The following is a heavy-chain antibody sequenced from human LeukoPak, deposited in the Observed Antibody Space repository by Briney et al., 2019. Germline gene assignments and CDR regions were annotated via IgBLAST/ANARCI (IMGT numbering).Heavy chain of an antibody. J-gene: IGHJ3*02. CDR2: IVVGSGNT. D-gene: IGHD1-26*01. CDR3: AAHALSGSYFPDAFDI. CDR1: GFTFTSSA. Sequence: SVKVSCKASGFTFTSSAMQWVRQARGQRLEWIGWIVVGSGNTNYAQKFQERVTITRDMSTSTAYMELSSPRSEDTAVYYCAAHALSGSYFPDAFDIWGQGTMVTVSS. V-gene: IGHV1-58*02.